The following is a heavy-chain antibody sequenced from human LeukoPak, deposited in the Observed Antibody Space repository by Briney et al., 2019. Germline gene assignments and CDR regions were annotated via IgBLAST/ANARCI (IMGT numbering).Heavy chain of an antibody. CDR1: GFTFRTYG. V-gene: IGHV3-23*01. CDR3: AQDIGWIQFAY. J-gene: IGHJ4*02. Sequence: GGTLRLSCAASGFTFRTYGINWVRQAPGKGLEWISGISPSGGGTYYADFVKGRFTISRDDSKNTLYLQMNSLRGDDTAVYYCAQDIGWIQFAYWGQGTLVTVSS. CDR2: ISPSGGGT. D-gene: IGHD5-24*01.